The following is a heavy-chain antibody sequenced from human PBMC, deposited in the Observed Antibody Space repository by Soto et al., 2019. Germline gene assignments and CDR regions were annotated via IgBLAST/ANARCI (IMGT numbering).Heavy chain of an antibody. Sequence: CETLSLTCDVSGASISNDNWWSWVRQPPGKGLEWIGEIYHSGSTNYNPSLKSRVTISVDKSKNQFSLKLSSVTAADTAVHYCAKDLGIAVSARRAFDIWGQGTMVTVSS. V-gene: IGHV4-4*02. CDR1: GASISNDNW. CDR3: AKDLGIAVSARRAFDI. D-gene: IGHD6-19*01. CDR2: IYHSGST. J-gene: IGHJ3*02.